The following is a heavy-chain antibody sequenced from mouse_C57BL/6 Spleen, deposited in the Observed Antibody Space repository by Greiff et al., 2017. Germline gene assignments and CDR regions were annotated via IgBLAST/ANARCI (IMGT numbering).Heavy chain of an antibody. J-gene: IGHJ2*01. D-gene: IGHD1-2*01. CDR3: ARDGEGYGLHYFDY. Sequence: EVKLMESGGGLVKPGGSLKLSCAASGFTFSSYAMSWVRQTPEKRLEWVATISDGGSYTYYPDNVKGRFTISRDNAKNNLYLQMSHLKSEDTAMYYCARDGEGYGLHYFDYWGQGTTLTGSS. CDR1: GFTFSSYA. CDR2: ISDGGSYT. V-gene: IGHV5-4*01.